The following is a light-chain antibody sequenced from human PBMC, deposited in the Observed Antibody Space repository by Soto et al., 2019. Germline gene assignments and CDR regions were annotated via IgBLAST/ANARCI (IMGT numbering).Light chain of an antibody. V-gene: IGLV2-14*01. CDR3: ISYTGIDTSYV. J-gene: IGLJ1*01. Sequence: QSALTQPASVSGSPGQSITISCTGTSSDVGSYNYVAWYQQFPGKTPKLMIYEVRNRPSGVSSRFSGSKSGNTASLTISGLQAEDEADYYCISYTGIDTSYVFGTGTKVTVL. CDR1: SSDVGSYNY. CDR2: EVR.